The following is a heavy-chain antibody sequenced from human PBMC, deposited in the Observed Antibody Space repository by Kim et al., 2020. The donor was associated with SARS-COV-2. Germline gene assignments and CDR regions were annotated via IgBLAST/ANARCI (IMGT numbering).Heavy chain of an antibody. J-gene: IGHJ4*02. D-gene: IGHD3-3*01. CDR2: ISGSGGRT. Sequence: GGSLRLSCAASGFSFSSYAMSWVRQAPEKGLEWVSAISGSGGRTYYADSVKGRFTISRDDSKNTLYLQMNSLRAEDTAIYYCAIHREGSSIVLVYWGQGTLVTVSS. CDR3: AIHREGSSIVLVY. CDR1: GFSFSSYA. V-gene: IGHV3-23*01.